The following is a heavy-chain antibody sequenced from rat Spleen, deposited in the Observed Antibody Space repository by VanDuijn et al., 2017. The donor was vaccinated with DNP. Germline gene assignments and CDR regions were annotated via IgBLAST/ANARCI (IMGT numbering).Heavy chain of an antibody. CDR2: INSDGLVT. CDR3: AKHWYGGFDY. CDR1: GFTFSDYD. D-gene: IGHD1-11*01. Sequence: EVHLVESGGGLVQPGGSLKISCEASGFTFSDYDMAWVRQAPTKGLEWVAAINSDGLVTYHRHSVKGRFTVSRDNRKSILYLQMDILRSEDTATYYCAKHWYGGFDYWGQGVMVTISP. V-gene: IGHV5-25*01. J-gene: IGHJ2*01.